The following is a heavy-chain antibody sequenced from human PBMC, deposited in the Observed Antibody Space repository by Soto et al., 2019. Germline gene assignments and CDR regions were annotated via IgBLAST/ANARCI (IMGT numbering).Heavy chain of an antibody. CDR1: GCTFSSYA. J-gene: IGHJ6*03. D-gene: IGHD2-2*01. V-gene: IGHV3-23*01. Sequence: RLCYAASGCTFSSYAVSRVLQTPGKGLEWVSAISGSGGSTYYADSVKGRFTISRDNSKNTLYMQMNSLRAEDTAVYYCAKGYCSSTSCYGYYYYYMDVWGKGTTVTVSS. CDR2: ISGSGGST. CDR3: AKGYCSSTSCYGYYYYYMDV.